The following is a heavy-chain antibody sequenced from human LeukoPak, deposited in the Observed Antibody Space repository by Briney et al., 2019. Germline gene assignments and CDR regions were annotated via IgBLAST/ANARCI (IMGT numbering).Heavy chain of an antibody. CDR3: AKVSYVGYYFDT. D-gene: IGHD3-10*02. J-gene: IGHJ4*02. Sequence: GGSLRLSCAASGFIVSSKYMSWVRQAPGKGLEWVSIIFSGDSTYYADSVKGRFTISRDNSKNTVYLQMNSLRAEDTAIYYCAKVSYVGYYFDTWGQGTLVTVSS. CDR1: GFIVSSKY. CDR2: IFSGDST. V-gene: IGHV3-66*01.